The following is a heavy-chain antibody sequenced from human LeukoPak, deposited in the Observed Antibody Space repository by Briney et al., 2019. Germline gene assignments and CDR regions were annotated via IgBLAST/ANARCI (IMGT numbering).Heavy chain of an antibody. D-gene: IGHD6-25*01. CDR2: IYSSGST. V-gene: IGHV4-39*01. CDR3: ARLLGAAKTDYFDS. CDR1: GGSISSTNW. J-gene: IGHJ4*02. Sequence: PSETPSLTCGVSGGSISSTNWWSWVRQPPGKGLQWIGSIYSSGSTYYNPSLKSRVTISRDTSKNQFSLRPTSVTAADTAVYYCARLLGAAKTDYFDSWGQGTLVTVSS.